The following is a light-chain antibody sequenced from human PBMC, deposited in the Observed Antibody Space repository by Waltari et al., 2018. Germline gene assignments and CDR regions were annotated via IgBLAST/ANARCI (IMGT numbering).Light chain of an antibody. Sequence: DIPMTQSPSSVSASFGDRVTITCRASQNINSWLAWYQQKPGKAPKLLIYTASSLLSGVPSRFSGSGSGTEFTLTISSLQPEDFATYFCQQANSFPLTFGGGTKVELK. V-gene: IGKV1-12*01. CDR3: QQANSFPLT. CDR1: QNINSW. J-gene: IGKJ4*01. CDR2: TAS.